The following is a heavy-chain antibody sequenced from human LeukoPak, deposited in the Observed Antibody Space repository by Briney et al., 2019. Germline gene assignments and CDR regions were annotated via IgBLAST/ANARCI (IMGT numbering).Heavy chain of an antibody. CDR3: ARGSDIVVVPAAMDY. J-gene: IGHJ4*02. CDR2: IYPGDSDT. D-gene: IGHD2-2*01. V-gene: IGHV5-51*01. CDR1: GYSFTSYW. Sequence: GESLKISCKGSGYSFTSYWIGWVRQMPGKGLEWVGIIYPGDSDTRYSPSFQGQVTISADKSISTAYLQWSSLKASDTAMYYCARGSDIVVVPAAMDYWGQGTLVTVSS.